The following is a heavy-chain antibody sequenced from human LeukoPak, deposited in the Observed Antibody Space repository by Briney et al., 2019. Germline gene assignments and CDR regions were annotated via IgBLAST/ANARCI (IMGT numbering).Heavy chain of an antibody. CDR1: GGSISGFH. D-gene: IGHD6-25*01. Sequence: SETLSLTCSVSGGSISGFHWSWIRQTAGKGLEWIGRVSTSGNTFYNPSLESRVTMSADTSGIHFSLNLTSVTAADTAVYYCARDASSGWPYWYFDLWGRGTLVTVSS. J-gene: IGHJ2*01. CDR2: VSTSGNT. V-gene: IGHV4-4*07. CDR3: ARDASSGWPYWYFDL.